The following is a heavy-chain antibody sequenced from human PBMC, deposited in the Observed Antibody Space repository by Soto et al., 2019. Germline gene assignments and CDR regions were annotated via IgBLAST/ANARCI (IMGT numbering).Heavy chain of an antibody. Sequence: EVQLVESGGGLVQPGGSLRLSCAASGFSFSNYAMDWVRQAPGKGLEWVSYISGSSSNIRYADSVKGRFTISRDNAKSSGYLQMNSLRAYDPAVYYCARDPSRGSDWARYLDLWGRGTLFTVSS. CDR2: ISGSSSNI. CDR1: GFSFSNYA. D-gene: IGHD1-26*01. CDR3: ARDPSRGSDWARYLDL. V-gene: IGHV3-48*01. J-gene: IGHJ2*01.